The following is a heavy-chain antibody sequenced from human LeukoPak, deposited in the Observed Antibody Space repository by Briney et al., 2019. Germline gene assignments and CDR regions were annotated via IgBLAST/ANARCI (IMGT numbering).Heavy chain of an antibody. CDR1: GGSISSSSYY. V-gene: IGHV4-39*01. J-gene: IGHJ3*02. Sequence: SETLSLTCTVSGGSISSSSYYCGWIRQPPGKGLEWIGSIYYSGSTYYNPSLKSRVTISVDTSKNQFSLKLSSVTAADTAVYYCARPKQQLVLWSAFDIWGQGTMVTVSS. D-gene: IGHD6-13*01. CDR3: ARPKQQLVLWSAFDI. CDR2: IYYSGST.